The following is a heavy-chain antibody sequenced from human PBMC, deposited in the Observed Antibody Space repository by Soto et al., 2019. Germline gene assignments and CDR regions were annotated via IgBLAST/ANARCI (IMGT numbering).Heavy chain of an antibody. CDR1: GGTFSSYA. J-gene: IGHJ6*02. V-gene: IGHV1-69*12. CDR2: IIPIFGTA. D-gene: IGHD3-9*01. CDR3: ARGEADYDILTGYPHLLDD. Sequence: QVQLVQSGAEVKKPGSSVKVSCKASGGTFSSYAISWVRQAPGQGLEWMGGIIPIFGTANYAQKFQGRVTITADESASTAYIELSRLRAEDTAVYYCARGEADYDILTGYPHLLDDWGQGTTVTVSS.